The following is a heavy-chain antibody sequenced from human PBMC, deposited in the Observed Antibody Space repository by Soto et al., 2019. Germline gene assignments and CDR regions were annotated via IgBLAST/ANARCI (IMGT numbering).Heavy chain of an antibody. J-gene: IGHJ5*02. CDR1: GGSISSGDYY. Sequence: SDTLSLTCTVSGGSISSGDYYWSWIRQPPGKGLEWIGYISYGGSTYYDPSLKSRVTISVDTSKNQFSLKLSSVTAADTAVYYCARVGPWVPFYYDSSPYSFENGFVPGGQGTLVTVS. CDR3: ARVGPWVPFYYDSSPYSFENGFVP. D-gene: IGHD3-22*01. V-gene: IGHV4-30-4*02. CDR2: ISYGGST.